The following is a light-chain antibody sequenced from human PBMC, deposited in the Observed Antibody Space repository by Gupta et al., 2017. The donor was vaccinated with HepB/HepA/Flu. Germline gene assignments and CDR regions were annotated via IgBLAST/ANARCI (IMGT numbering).Light chain of an antibody. CDR1: TLRNYY. CDR2: GKN. J-gene: IGLJ1*01. CDR3: KSRDSSGDHYI. Sequence: SSALTQAPAVSVALGQAVRVPCQGDTLRNYYASWYQQKPGQAPVLVIYGKNNRPSGIPDRFSGSRSGNTASLTITWAQAEDEADYYCKSRDSSGDHYIFGTGTKVTVL. V-gene: IGLV3-19*01.